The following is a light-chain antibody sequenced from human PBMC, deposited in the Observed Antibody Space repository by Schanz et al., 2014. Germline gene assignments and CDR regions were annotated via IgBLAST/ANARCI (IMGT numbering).Light chain of an antibody. CDR2: SND. J-gene: IGLJ7*01. CDR1: RSNIGSNS. V-gene: IGLV1-44*01. Sequence: QSVLAQPPSASETPGQRISISCSGGRSNIGSNSVNWYQQLPGTAPKLLIYSNDRRPSGVPDRFSASKSGTSASLAISGLQSEDEADYYCAAWDDSLKGAVFGGGTQLTVL. CDR3: AAWDDSLKGAV.